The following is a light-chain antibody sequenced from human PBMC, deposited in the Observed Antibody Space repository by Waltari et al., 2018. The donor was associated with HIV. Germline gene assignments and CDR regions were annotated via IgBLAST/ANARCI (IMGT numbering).Light chain of an antibody. V-gene: IGKV4-1*01. J-gene: IGKJ1*01. CDR2: WAS. CDR1: HTILDRSSNKNY. CDR3: QQYYYPPHT. Sequence: IVMTQSPDSLAVSLGEMATVNCKSSHTILDRSSNKNYLALSQHKPGQPPKLLMYWASTRGSGVPDRFSGSGSGTDFTRTISSLQAEDVAVYYCQQYYYPPHTFGQGTKVEVK.